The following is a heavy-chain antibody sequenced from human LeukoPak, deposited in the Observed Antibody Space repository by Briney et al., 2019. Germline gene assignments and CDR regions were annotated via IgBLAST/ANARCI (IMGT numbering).Heavy chain of an antibody. CDR1: GGSISSGGYY. CDR2: IYYSGST. Sequence: SETLSLTCTVSGGSISSGGYYWSWIRQHPGKGLEWIGYIYYSGSTYYNPSLKSRVTISADTSKNQFSLKLSSVTAADTAVYYCARELIVARYFDYWGQGTLVTVSS. J-gene: IGHJ4*02. V-gene: IGHV4-31*03. D-gene: IGHD5-12*01. CDR3: ARELIVARYFDY.